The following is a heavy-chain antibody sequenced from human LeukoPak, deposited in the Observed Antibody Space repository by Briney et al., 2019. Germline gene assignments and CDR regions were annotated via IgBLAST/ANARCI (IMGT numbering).Heavy chain of an antibody. D-gene: IGHD3-22*01. CDR3: ARDFTTYYYVSSGYYDVAFDI. CDR1: GYTFTDDY. Sequence: ASVKVSCKASGYTFTDDYVHWVRQAPGQGLEWMGWINPNSGGTNYAQKFQGRVTMTRDTSISTAYMELSRLRSDDTAVYYCARDFTTYYYVSSGYYDVAFDIWGQGTMVTVSS. CDR2: INPNSGGT. V-gene: IGHV1-2*02. J-gene: IGHJ3*02.